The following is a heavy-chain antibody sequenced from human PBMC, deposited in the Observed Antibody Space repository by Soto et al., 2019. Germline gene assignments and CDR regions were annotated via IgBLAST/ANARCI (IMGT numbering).Heavy chain of an antibody. Sequence: EASVKLSCKASGYTFTSYAMHWVRQAPGQRLEWMGWINPNSGGTNYAQKFQGWVTMTRDTSISTAYMELSRLRSDDTAVYYCARAIVPAAPDPWGQGTLVTVSS. CDR3: ARAIVPAAPDP. CDR2: INPNSGGT. J-gene: IGHJ5*02. CDR1: GYTFTSYA. D-gene: IGHD2-2*01. V-gene: IGHV1-2*04.